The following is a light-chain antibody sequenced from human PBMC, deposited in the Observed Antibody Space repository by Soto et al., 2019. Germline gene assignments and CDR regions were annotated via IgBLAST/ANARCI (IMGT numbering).Light chain of an antibody. J-gene: IGKJ1*01. Sequence: DVQMTQSPSAVSASVGDRVIITCRASQVVKNFLSWFQQKPGEVPKRLIYSASTLQDGVPSRFSGSGSWTAFTLVIGSLQPEDFATYYCLQHNSHPWTFGQGTKVEV. CDR2: SAS. V-gene: IGKV1-17*03. CDR1: QVVKNF. CDR3: LQHNSHPWT.